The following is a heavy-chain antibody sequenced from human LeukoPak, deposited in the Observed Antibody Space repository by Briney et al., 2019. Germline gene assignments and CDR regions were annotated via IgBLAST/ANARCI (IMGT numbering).Heavy chain of an antibody. CDR3: TRDLNHDSSG. CDR2: IKFDGSEI. V-gene: IGHV3-7*01. Sequence: GWSLRLSCAASGCSFIEYWMTWVRQAPGKGLECVGNIKFDGSEIYYLDSVRGRFSISRDNAKNSLYLQMNSLRVDDTALYHCTRDLNHDSSGWGQGTLVTVSS. D-gene: IGHD3-22*01. J-gene: IGHJ4*02. CDR1: GCSFIEYW.